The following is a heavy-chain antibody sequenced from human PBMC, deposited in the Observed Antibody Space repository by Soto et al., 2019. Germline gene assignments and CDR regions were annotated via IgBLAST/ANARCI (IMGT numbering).Heavy chain of an antibody. J-gene: IGHJ4*02. CDR2: ISSSSTYI. CDR3: ARSPGRDGDNHFDY. D-gene: IGHD1-20*01. Sequence: PGGSLRLSCAASGFTFSIYSMNWVRQAPGKGLEWVSSISSSSTYIYYADSVKGRFIISRVNAENSLYLQMNSLRAEDTAVYFCARSPGRDGDNHFDYWGQGTLVTVSS. CDR1: GFTFSIYS. V-gene: IGHV3-21*01.